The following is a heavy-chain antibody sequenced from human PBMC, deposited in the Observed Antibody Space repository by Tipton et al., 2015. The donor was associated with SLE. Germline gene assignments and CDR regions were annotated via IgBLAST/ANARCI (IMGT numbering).Heavy chain of an antibody. J-gene: IGHJ4*02. CDR3: AREGVDIVTPGFDY. V-gene: IGHV4-4*08. D-gene: IGHD5-12*01. CDR2: IHTSGST. CDR1: GGSISSYY. Sequence: TLSLTCTVSGGSISSYYWSWIRQPPGKGLEWIGYIHTSGSTNYNPSLRSRVTISVDTSKNQFSLKLSSVTAADTAVYYCAREGVDIVTPGFDYWGQGTLVTVSS.